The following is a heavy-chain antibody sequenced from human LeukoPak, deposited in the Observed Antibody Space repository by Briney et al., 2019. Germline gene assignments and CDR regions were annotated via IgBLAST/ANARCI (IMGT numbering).Heavy chain of an antibody. J-gene: IGHJ4*02. D-gene: IGHD6-6*01. V-gene: IGHV4-34*01. CDR3: ARVDSSSRALDY. CDR1: GGSFSGYY. CDR2: INHSGST. Sequence: SETLSLTCAVYGGSFSGYYWSWIRQPPGKGLEWIGEINHSGSTNYNPSLKSRVTISVDTSKNQFSLKLSSVTAADTAVYYCARVDSSSRALDYWGQGTLVTVSS.